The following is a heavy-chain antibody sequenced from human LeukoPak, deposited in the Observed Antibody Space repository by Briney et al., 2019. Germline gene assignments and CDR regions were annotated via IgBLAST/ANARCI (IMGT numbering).Heavy chain of an antibody. V-gene: IGHV3-48*02. J-gene: IGHJ4*02. CDR1: GFTFRSYS. Sequence: GGSLRLSCAASGFTFRSYSMNWVRQAPGKGLEWVSYISSSSSTIYYADSVKGRFTISRDNAKNSLYLQMNSLRDEDTAVYYCARDYYDSSGYPYYFDYWGQGTLVTVSS. CDR3: ARDYYDSSGYPYYFDY. D-gene: IGHD3-22*01. CDR2: ISSSSSTI.